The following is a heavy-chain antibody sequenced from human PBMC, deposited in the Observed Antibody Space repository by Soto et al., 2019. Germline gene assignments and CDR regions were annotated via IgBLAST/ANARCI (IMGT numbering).Heavy chain of an antibody. CDR2: IRGSGETT. J-gene: IGHJ4*02. D-gene: IGHD1-1*01. CDR3: AKGGTTTNIILDS. Sequence: EVELLESGGGLVQPGGSLRLSCAASGFTSSNYAMSWVRQSPGKGLEWLSSIRGSGETTYYADSVKGRVTISRDNDKNTLYLQINSLTAGDTAVYYRAKGGTTTNIILDSWGPGTPVTVSA. V-gene: IGHV3-23*01. CDR1: GFTSSNYA.